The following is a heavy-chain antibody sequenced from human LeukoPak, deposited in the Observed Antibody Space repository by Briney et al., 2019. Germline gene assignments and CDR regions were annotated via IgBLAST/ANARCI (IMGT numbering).Heavy chain of an antibody. D-gene: IGHD5-18*01. CDR3: ARDWGTDTAMVPPDY. J-gene: IGHJ4*02. CDR2: ISSSSSYI. V-gene: IGHV3-21*01. CDR1: GFTFSSYN. Sequence: GGSLRLSCAASGFTFSSYNMNWVRQAPGKGLEWVSSISSSSSYIYYADSVKGRFTISRDNAKNSLYLQMNSLRAEDTAVYYCARDWGTDTAMVPPDYWGQGTLVTVSS.